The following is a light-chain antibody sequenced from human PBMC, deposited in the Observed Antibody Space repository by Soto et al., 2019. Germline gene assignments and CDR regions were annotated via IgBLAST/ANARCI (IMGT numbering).Light chain of an antibody. CDR3: CSYAGSSTFHV. CDR2: EVS. V-gene: IGLV2-23*02. J-gene: IGLJ1*01. Sequence: QSALTQPASVSGSPGQSITISCTGTSSDFGSYNLVSWYQQHPGKAPKLMIYEVSKRPSGVSNRFSGSKSGNTASLTISGLQAEDEADYYCCSYAGSSTFHVFGTGTKLTVL. CDR1: SSDFGSYNL.